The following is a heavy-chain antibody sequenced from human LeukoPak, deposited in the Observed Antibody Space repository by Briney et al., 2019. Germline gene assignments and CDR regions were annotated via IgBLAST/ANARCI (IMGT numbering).Heavy chain of an antibody. J-gene: IGHJ6*02. CDR2: IIPIFGTA. V-gene: IGHV1-69*13. Sequence: SVKVSCKASGGTFISYAISWVRQAPGQGLEWMGGIIPIFGTANNAQKFQGRVTITADESTSTAYMELSSLRSEDTAVYYCARGAFYGDPHYYYYYGMDVWGQGTTVTVSS. CDR1: GGTFISYA. D-gene: IGHD4-17*01. CDR3: ARGAFYGDPHYYYYYGMDV.